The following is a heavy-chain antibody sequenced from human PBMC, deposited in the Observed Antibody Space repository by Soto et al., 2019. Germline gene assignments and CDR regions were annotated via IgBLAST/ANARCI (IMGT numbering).Heavy chain of an antibody. J-gene: IGHJ6*01. CDR3: AREGYNYNGMDV. CDR1: GGSISSGDSY. V-gene: IGHV4-31*03. CDR2: IYYSGTT. Sequence: QVQLQESGPGLVKPSQTLSLTCTVSGGSISSGDSYWSWIRQHPGKGLEWIGYIYYSGTTSYNPSLWSRVSISLDTAENQFSLKLGSVTGADTAGYYCAREGYNYNGMDVW.